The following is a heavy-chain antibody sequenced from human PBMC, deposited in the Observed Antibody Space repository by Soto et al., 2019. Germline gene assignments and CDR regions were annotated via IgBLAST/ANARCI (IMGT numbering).Heavy chain of an antibody. J-gene: IGHJ2*01. D-gene: IGHD1-26*01. CDR3: AKVKVSAYWYFDL. CDR2: ISGSGGST. CDR1: GFTFSSYA. V-gene: IGHV3-23*01. Sequence: EVQLLESGGGLVQPGGSLRLSCAASGFTFSSYAMSWVRQAPGKGLEWVSAISGSGGSTYYADSVKGRFTISRDNSKNTLYLQMHRLRAEDTAVYYCAKVKVSAYWYFDLWGRGTLVTVSS.